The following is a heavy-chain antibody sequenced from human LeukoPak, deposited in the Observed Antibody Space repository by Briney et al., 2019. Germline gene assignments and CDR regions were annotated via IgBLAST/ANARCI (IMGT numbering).Heavy chain of an antibody. CDR3: ARSGYQLLYSWFDP. Sequence: PSETLSLTCTVSGGSISSGGYYWSWIRQHPGKGLEWIGYIYYSGSTYYNPSLKSRVTISVDTSKNQFSLKLSSVTAADTAVYYCARSGYQLLYSWFDPWGQGTLVTVSS. CDR1: GGSISSGGYY. J-gene: IGHJ5*02. CDR2: IYYSGST. D-gene: IGHD2-2*01. V-gene: IGHV4-31*03.